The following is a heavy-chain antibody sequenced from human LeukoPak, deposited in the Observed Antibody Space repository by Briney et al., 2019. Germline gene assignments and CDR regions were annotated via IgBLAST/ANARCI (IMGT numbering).Heavy chain of an antibody. D-gene: IGHD1-26*01. CDR3: AKNGGSYYRPFDY. CDR2: ISGSGGST. V-gene: IGHV3-23*01. CDR1: GFTFSSHA. Sequence: AGGSLRLSCAASGFTFSSHAMSWVRQAPGKGLEWVSAISGSGGSTYYADSVKGRFTISRDNSKNTLYLQMNSLRAEDTAVYYCAKNGGSYYRPFDYWGQGTLVTVSS. J-gene: IGHJ4*02.